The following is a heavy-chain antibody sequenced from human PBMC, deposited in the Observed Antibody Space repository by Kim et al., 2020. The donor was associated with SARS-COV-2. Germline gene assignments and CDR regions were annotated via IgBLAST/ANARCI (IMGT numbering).Heavy chain of an antibody. CDR1: GGSISSSSYY. J-gene: IGHJ4*02. CDR3: ARLSGSCPFDY. CDR2: IYYSGST. V-gene: IGHV4-39*01. Sequence: SETLSLTCTVSGGSISSSSYYWGWIRQPPGKGLEWIGSIYYSGSTYYNPSLKSRVTISVDTSKNQFSLKLSSVTAADTAVYYCARLSGSCPFDYWGQGTLVTVSS. D-gene: IGHD2-15*01.